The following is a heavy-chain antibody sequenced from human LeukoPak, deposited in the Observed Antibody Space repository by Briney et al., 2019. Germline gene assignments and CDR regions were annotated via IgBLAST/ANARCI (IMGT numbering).Heavy chain of an antibody. CDR1: GFTVSSNY. Sequence: GGSLRLSCAASGFTVSSNYMSWVRQAPGKGLEWVSVIYSGGSTYYADSVKGRFTISRDNSKSTLYLQMNSLRAEDTAVYYCAREADSGSYRPFDYWGQGTLVTVSS. D-gene: IGHD1-26*01. J-gene: IGHJ4*02. V-gene: IGHV3-53*01. CDR2: IYSGGST. CDR3: AREADSGSYRPFDY.